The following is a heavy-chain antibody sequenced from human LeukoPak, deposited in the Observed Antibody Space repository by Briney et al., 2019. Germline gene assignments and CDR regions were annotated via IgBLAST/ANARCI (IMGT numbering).Heavy chain of an antibody. CDR1: GFTFSNHA. Sequence: HSGGSLRLSCAASGFTFSNHAMSWVRQAPGKGLEWVSAISGSGGSTYYADSVKGRFTISRDNSKNTLYLQMNSLRAEDTAVYYCAKDRGRTWVQVANWGQGTLVTVSS. J-gene: IGHJ4*02. V-gene: IGHV3-23*01. CDR3: AKDRGRTWVQVAN. CDR2: ISGSGGST. D-gene: IGHD2-15*01.